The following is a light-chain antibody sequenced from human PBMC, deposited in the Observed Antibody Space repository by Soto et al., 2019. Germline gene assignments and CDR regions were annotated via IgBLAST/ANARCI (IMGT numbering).Light chain of an antibody. CDR3: SSYAGSNNF. Sequence: QSVLTQPPSASGSPGQSVTISCTGTSSDVGGYNYVSWYQQHPGKAPKLMIYEVSKRPSGVPDRFSGSKSGNTASLTVSGLQAEDEADYYCSSYAGSNNFFGGGT. CDR2: EVS. CDR1: SSDVGGYNY. V-gene: IGLV2-8*01. J-gene: IGLJ2*01.